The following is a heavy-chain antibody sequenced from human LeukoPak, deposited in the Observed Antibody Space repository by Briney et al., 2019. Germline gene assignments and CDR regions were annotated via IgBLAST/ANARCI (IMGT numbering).Heavy chain of an antibody. CDR3: ARVSGYSYGGNDY. Sequence: SETLSLTCAVYGGSFSGYYWNWIRQPPGKGLEWIGEINHSGSTYYNPSLKSRVTISVDTSKNQFSLKLNSVTDADTAVYYCARVSGYSYGGNDYWGQGTLVTVSS. CDR1: GGSFSGYY. J-gene: IGHJ4*02. D-gene: IGHD5-18*01. CDR2: INHSGST. V-gene: IGHV4-34*01.